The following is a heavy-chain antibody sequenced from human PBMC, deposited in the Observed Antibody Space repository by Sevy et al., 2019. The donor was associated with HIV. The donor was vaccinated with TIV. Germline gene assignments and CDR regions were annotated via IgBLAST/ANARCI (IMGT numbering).Heavy chain of an antibody. CDR2: IYTRGST. D-gene: IGHD3-22*01. Sequence: HSETLSLTCTVSGGSISSYYWSWIRQPAGKGLEWIGRIYTRGSTNYNPSLKSRVTMSVETSKNQFSLKLSSVTAADTAVYYCSGDAHVIMIVSRDAFDIWGQGTMVTVSS. CDR3: SGDAHVIMIVSRDAFDI. J-gene: IGHJ3*02. CDR1: GGSISSYY. V-gene: IGHV4-4*07.